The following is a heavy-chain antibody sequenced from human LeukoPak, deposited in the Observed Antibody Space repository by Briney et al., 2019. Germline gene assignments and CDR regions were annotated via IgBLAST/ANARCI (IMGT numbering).Heavy chain of an antibody. D-gene: IGHD3-16*02. CDR2: INPNSGGT. V-gene: IGHV1-2*02. Sequence: ASVKVSCKASGYTFTGYYMHWVRQAPGQGLEWMGWINPNSGGTNYAQKFQGRVTMTRDTSISTAYMELSRLRSEDTAVYYCARTYDYVWGSYRFVFSAFDIWGQGTMVTVSS. CDR1: GYTFTGYY. CDR3: ARTYDYVWGSYRFVFSAFDI. J-gene: IGHJ3*02.